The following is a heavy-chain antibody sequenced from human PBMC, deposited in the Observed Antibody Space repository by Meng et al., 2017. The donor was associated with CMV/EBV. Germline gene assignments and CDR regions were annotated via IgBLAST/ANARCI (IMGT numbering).Heavy chain of an antibody. D-gene: IGHD3-3*01. CDR3: ARDHYDFWSGYYVRYYYYYGMDV. V-gene: IGHV1-46*01. Sequence: ASVKVSCKASGYTFTSYYMHWVRQAPGQGLEWMGIINPSGGSTSYAQKFQGRVTMTRDTSTSTVYMELSSLRSEDTAVYYCARDHYDFWSGYYVRYYYYYGMDVWGQGTTVTV. CDR1: GYTFTSYY. J-gene: IGHJ6*02. CDR2: INPSGGST.